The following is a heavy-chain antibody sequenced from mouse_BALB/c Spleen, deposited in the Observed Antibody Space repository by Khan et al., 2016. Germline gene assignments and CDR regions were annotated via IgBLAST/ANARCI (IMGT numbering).Heavy chain of an antibody. CDR3: AREGIYSGYTLDY. V-gene: IGHV5-6-3*01. J-gene: IGHJ4*01. Sequence: EVELVESGGGLVRPGGSLKLSCAASEFTFSHYGMSWVRQTPDKRLELVASINSNGGNTYYPDSVKGRFTISRDNAKNTLYLQMSSLKSEDTAIYYCAREGIYSGYTLDYWGQGTSVTVSS. CDR2: INSNGGNT. CDR1: EFTFSHYG. D-gene: IGHD1-1*01.